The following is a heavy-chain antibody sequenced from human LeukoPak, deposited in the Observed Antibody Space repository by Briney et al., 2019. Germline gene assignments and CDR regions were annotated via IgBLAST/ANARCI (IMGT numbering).Heavy chain of an antibody. V-gene: IGHV3-30*02. D-gene: IGHD6-13*01. CDR3: AKKYSSSWSDAFDI. CDR2: IRYDGSNK. CDR1: GFTFSSYG. J-gene: IGHJ3*02. Sequence: PGGSLRLSCAASGFTFSSYGMHWVRQAPGKGLEWVAFIRYDGSNKYYADSVKGRFTISRDNSKSTLYLQMNSLRAEDTAVYYCAKKYSSSWSDAFDIWGQGTMVTVSS.